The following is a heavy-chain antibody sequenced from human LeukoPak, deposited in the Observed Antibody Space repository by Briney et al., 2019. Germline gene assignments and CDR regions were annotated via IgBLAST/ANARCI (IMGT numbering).Heavy chain of an antibody. CDR3: ARDGGGSYADAFDI. CDR1: GGSISSSIYY. Sequence: SETLSLTCTVSGGSISSSIYYWGWIRQPPGKGLEWIGSIYYSGSTYYNPSLKSRVTISVDTSKNQFSLKLSSVTAADTAVYYCARDGGGSYADAFDIWGQGTMVTVSS. J-gene: IGHJ3*02. V-gene: IGHV4-39*07. D-gene: IGHD1-26*01. CDR2: IYYSGST.